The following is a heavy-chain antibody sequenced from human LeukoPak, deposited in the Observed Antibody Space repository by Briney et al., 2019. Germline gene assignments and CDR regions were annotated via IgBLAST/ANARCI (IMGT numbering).Heavy chain of an antibody. CDR1: GGSISSSSYY. D-gene: IGHD6-13*01. CDR3: ARQGPGIAAANWFDP. J-gene: IGHJ5*02. Sequence: SETLSLTCTVSGGSISSSSYYWGWIRQPPGKGLEWIGSIYYSGSTYYNQSLKSRVTISVDTSKNQFSLKLSSVTAADTAVYYCARQGPGIAAANWFDPWGQGTLVTVSS. V-gene: IGHV4-39*01. CDR2: IYYSGST.